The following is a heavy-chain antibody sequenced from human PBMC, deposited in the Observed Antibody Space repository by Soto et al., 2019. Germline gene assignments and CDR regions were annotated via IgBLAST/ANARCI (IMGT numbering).Heavy chain of an antibody. Sequence: GGSLRLSCSASGFTFSSYAMHWVRQAPGKGLEYVSAISSNGGSTYYADSVKGRFTISRDNSKNTLYLQMSSLRAEDTAVYYCVKDPGRETGYSSGWYVPTGYFDYWGQGTLVTVSS. CDR3: VKDPGRETGYSSGWYVPTGYFDY. CDR1: GFTFSSYA. CDR2: ISSNGGST. J-gene: IGHJ4*02. D-gene: IGHD6-19*01. V-gene: IGHV3-64D*08.